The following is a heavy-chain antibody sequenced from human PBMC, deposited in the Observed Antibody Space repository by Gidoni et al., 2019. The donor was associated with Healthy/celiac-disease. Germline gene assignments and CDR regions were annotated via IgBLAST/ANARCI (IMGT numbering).Heavy chain of an antibody. CDR1: GYTFTGYY. J-gene: IGHJ6*02. Sequence: QVQLVQSGAEVKKPGASVTVSCKASGYTFTGYYMHWVRQAPGQGLEWMGWINPNSGGTNYAQKFQGRVTMTRDTSISTAYMELSRLRSDDTAVYYCARGVGYYDSSGPYYYYGMDVWGQGTTVTVSS. CDR2: INPNSGGT. CDR3: ARGVGYYDSSGPYYYYGMDV. V-gene: IGHV1-2*02. D-gene: IGHD3-22*01.